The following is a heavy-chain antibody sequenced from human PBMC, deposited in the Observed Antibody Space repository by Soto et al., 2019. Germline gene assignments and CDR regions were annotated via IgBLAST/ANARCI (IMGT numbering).Heavy chain of an antibody. D-gene: IGHD1-1*01. CDR1: GFTFSNYD. V-gene: IGHV3-33*01. CDR2: IWYDGSDK. J-gene: IGHJ4*02. CDR3: ARGELERHPYFFDY. Sequence: GGSLRLSCAASGFTFSNYDMHWVRQAPGKGLEWVAVIWYDGSDKYYADSVKGRFTISRDNSKNTLYLQVNSLRAEDTAVYYCARGELERHPYFFDYWGQGTLVTVSS.